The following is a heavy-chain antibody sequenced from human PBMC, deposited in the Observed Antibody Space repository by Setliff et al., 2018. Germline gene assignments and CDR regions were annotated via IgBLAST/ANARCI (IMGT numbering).Heavy chain of an antibody. CDR3: ARDAPKVVDKFDL. V-gene: IGHV1-18*01. CDR1: GYTFTKYG. Sequence: ASVKVSCKAFGYTFTKYGIDWVRQAPGQGLEWLGWISPYNGNTDYVYNVRDRITMTTDTSTGSAYMELRSLTSDDSAVYYCARDAPKVVDKFDLWGQGTKVTVSS. J-gene: IGHJ3*01. CDR2: ISPYNGNT. D-gene: IGHD3-22*01.